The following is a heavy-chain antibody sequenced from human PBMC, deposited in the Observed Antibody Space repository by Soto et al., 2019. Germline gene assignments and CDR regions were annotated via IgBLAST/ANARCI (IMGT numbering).Heavy chain of an antibody. CDR3: TTEIGRQVVY. CDR2: IYYSGST. Sequence: SETLCLTCTVPGGSVGSSTYYWGWIRQSPGKGLEWIGSIYYSGSTHNNPSLKSRVTMSVDTYTNQFSLKLMSVTAADTAIYYCTTEIGRQVVYWGQGTLVTVSS. CDR1: GGSVGSSTYY. V-gene: IGHV4-39*02. D-gene: IGHD2-21*01. J-gene: IGHJ4*02.